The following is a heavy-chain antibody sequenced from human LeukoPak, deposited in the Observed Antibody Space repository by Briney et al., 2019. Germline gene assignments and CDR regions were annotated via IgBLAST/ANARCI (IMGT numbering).Heavy chain of an antibody. D-gene: IGHD3-9*01. CDR3: ARAHYDILTGYDAGVYYYGMDV. J-gene: IGHJ6*02. Sequence: SVKVSCKASGGTFSSYAISWVRQAPGQGLEWMGRIIPILGRANYAQKFQGRVTITADKSTSTAYMELSSLRSEDTAVYYCARAHYDILTGYDAGVYYYGMDVWGQGTTVTVSS. V-gene: IGHV1-69*04. CDR2: IIPILGRA. CDR1: GGTFSSYA.